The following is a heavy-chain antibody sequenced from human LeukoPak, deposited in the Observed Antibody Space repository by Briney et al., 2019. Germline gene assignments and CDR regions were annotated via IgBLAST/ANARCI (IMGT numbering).Heavy chain of an antibody. J-gene: IGHJ4*02. CDR2: IQGTDGKT. D-gene: IGHD1-26*01. Sequence: GGSLRLSCAASGFTFAGYAMSWVRQAPGKGLEWVSSIQGTDGKTYYADSVKGRFTVSRDNSKNTLYLQMNSLRVEDTAVYYCAKDFRHTSTADSGIDLALDYWGQGTLVSVSS. CDR1: GFTFAGYA. CDR3: AKDFRHTSTADSGIDLALDY. V-gene: IGHV3-23*01.